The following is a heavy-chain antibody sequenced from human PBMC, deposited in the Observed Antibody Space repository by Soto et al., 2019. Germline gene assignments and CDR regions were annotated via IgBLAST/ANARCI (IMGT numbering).Heavy chain of an antibody. CDR1: GFSLSNARMG. CDR3: ARSHDSSGYYYVIVPEPFDY. CDR2: IFSNDEK. J-gene: IGHJ4*02. V-gene: IGHV2-26*01. Sequence: QVTLKESGPVLVKPTETLTLTCTVSGFSLSNARMGVSWIRQPPGKALEWLAHIFSNDEKSYSTSLKSRLTISKDTSKSQVVLTMTNMDPVDTATYYCARSHDSSGYYYVIVPEPFDYWGQGTLVTVSS. D-gene: IGHD3-22*01.